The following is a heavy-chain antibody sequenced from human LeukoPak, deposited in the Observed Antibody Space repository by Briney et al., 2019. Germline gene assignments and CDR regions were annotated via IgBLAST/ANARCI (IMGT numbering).Heavy chain of an antibody. CDR1: GGAISSITCY. J-gene: IGHJ2*01. D-gene: IGHD1-1*01. V-gene: IGHV4-39*01. CDR3: ARLRRAGNWYFDL. Sequence: TSETLSLTCTVSGGAISSITCYWGRIRQPPGKGLEWIGSIYFSGNTYFHPSLKSRVTLSVDTTKNQFSLKLNSVTATDTAVYYCARLRRAGNWYFDLWGRGTLVTVSS. CDR2: IYFSGNT.